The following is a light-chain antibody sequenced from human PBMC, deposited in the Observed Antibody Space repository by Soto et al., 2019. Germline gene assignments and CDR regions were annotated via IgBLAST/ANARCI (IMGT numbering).Light chain of an antibody. Sequence: PGESATLSCRASQSVGRNYLAWFQHKPGQAPRLVIYDASNRATGVPDRFSGSGSGTDFTLTVTRLEPEDFAVYYCQQYGSSPRTFGHGTKVDIK. V-gene: IGKV3-20*01. CDR3: QQYGSSPRT. CDR1: QSVGRNY. CDR2: DAS. J-gene: IGKJ1*01.